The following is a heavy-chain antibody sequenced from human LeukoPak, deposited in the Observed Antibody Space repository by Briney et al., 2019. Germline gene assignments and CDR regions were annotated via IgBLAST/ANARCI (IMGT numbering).Heavy chain of an antibody. J-gene: IGHJ4*02. Sequence: GGSLRLSCAASGFIVSSNTMTWVRQSPGKGLEWVSIIFSGGSTYYTESVKGRFTLSRDNSKNTLYLQMNSLRAEDTAIYYCARRHCSGGSCYLDYWGQGSLVTVSS. CDR2: IFSGGST. V-gene: IGHV3-53*01. CDR1: GFIVSSNT. D-gene: IGHD2-15*01. CDR3: ARRHCSGGSCYLDY.